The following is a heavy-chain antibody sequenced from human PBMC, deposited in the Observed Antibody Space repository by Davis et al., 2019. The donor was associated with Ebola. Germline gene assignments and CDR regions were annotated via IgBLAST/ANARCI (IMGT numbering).Heavy chain of an antibody. CDR2: IIPIFGTA. D-gene: IGHD6-6*01. J-gene: IGHJ5*02. CDR1: GGTFSRYA. V-gene: IGHV1-69*06. CDR3: ARVRVYSSSSYWFDP. Sequence: SVKVPCKASGGTFSRYAISRVRQAPGQGLEWMGGIIPIFGTANYAQKFQGRVTITADKSTSTAYMELSSLRSEDTAVYYCARVRVYSSSSYWFDPWGQGTLVTVSS.